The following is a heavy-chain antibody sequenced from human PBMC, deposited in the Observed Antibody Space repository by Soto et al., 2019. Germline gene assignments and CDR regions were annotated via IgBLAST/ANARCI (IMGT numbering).Heavy chain of an antibody. CDR3: AKERRGYCSGGSCYLGRYFDL. V-gene: IGHV3-30*18. CDR2: ISYDGSNK. Sequence: QVQVVESGGGVVQPGRSLRLSCAASGFTFSSYGMHWVRQAPGKGLEWVAVISYDGSNKYYADSVKGRFTISRDNSKNTLYLHMNSLRAEDTAVYYCAKERRGYCSGGSCYLGRYFDLWGRGTLVTVSS. D-gene: IGHD2-15*01. J-gene: IGHJ2*01. CDR1: GFTFSSYG.